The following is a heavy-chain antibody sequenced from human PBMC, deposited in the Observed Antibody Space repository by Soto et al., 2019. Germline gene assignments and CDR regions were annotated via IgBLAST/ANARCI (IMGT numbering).Heavy chain of an antibody. CDR2: FYPDDSDT. CDR3: ARAMRSSYGVFDY. Sequence: PGESLKISCKGSGYSFTSYWIAWVRQMPGKGLEWMGLFYPDDSDTRYSPSFQGQVTISADKSITTAYLQWSSLKASDTAVYYCARAMRSSYGVFDYWGQGTPVTVSS. CDR1: GYSFTSYW. D-gene: IGHD2-2*01. V-gene: IGHV5-51*01. J-gene: IGHJ4*02.